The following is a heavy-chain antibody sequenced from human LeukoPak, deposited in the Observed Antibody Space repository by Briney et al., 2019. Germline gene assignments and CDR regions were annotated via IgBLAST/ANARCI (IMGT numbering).Heavy chain of an antibody. CDR2: INGDGRNI. D-gene: IGHD2-15*01. CDR1: GFTFSSYW. Sequence: GGSLRLSCVASGFTFSSYWMHWVRQDPRKGLVWVSRINGDGRNINYADSVRGRFTISRDNAKNTLYLQMNSLRAEDTAVYYCAKVLVVAATGGAFDIWGQGTMVTVSS. CDR3: AKVLVVAATGGAFDI. V-gene: IGHV3-74*01. J-gene: IGHJ3*02.